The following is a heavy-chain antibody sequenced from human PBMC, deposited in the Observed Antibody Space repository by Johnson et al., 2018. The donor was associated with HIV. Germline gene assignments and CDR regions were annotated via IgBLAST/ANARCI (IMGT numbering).Heavy chain of an antibody. D-gene: IGHD6-13*01. Sequence: LVESGGGVVQPGGSLRLPCAAFGFTFSYYGMHWVRQAPGKGLAWVAFIRYDGDNKYYGDSVKGRFTISSDNSKDTLYLQMNGLRPEDTAVYYWAKDEAQTLASACRDAFDFWGQGTAVTV. J-gene: IGHJ3*01. CDR3: AKDEAQTLASACRDAFDF. V-gene: IGHV3-30*02. CDR2: IRYDGDNK. CDR1: GFTFSYYG.